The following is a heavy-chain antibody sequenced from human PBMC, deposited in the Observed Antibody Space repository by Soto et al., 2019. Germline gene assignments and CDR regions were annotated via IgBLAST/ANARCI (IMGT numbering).Heavy chain of an antibody. CDR3: VQTTGWPGFDF. Sequence: EVQLVESGGGLIQPGGSLRLSCAASGFAVSSKYMTWVRHAPGKGLEWVSVIYGGGTTYYADSVKGRFTISSATSKNTSYLQMNSLRAEDTAVYYCVQTTGWPGFDFWGQGTLVTVSS. J-gene: IGHJ4*02. V-gene: IGHV3-53*01. CDR1: GFAVSSKY. D-gene: IGHD6-19*01. CDR2: IYGGGTT.